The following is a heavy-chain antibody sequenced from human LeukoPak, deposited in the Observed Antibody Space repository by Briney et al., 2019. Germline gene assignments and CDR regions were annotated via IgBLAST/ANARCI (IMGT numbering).Heavy chain of an antibody. D-gene: IGHD5-18*01. CDR2: IYSGGST. CDR1: GFTVSSNY. Sequence: GGSLRLSCAASGFTVSSNYMSWVRQAPGKGLEWVSVIYSGGSTYYADSVQGRFTISRDNSKNTLYLQMNSLRAEDTAVYYCARDLNRYGESDPWGQGTLVTVSS. CDR3: ARDLNRYGESDP. V-gene: IGHV3-53*01. J-gene: IGHJ5*02.